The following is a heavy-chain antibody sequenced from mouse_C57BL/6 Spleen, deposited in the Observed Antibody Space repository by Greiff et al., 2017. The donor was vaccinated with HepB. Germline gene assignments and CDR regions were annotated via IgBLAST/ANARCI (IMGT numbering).Heavy chain of an antibody. D-gene: IGHD2-5*01. J-gene: IGHJ3*01. Sequence: VQLQQPGAELVRPGSSVKLSCKASGYTFTSYWMDWVKQRPGQGLEWIGNIYPSDSETHYNQKFKDKATLTVDKSSSTAYMQLSSLTSEDSAVYYCARAEAYNSNPFAYWGQGTLVTVSA. CDR1: GYTFTSYW. CDR3: ARAEAYNSNPFAY. V-gene: IGHV1-61*01. CDR2: IYPSDSET.